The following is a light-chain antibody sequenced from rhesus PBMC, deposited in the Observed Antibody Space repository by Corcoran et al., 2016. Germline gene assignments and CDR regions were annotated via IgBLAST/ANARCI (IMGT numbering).Light chain of an antibody. J-gene: IGKJ2*01. CDR3: QQGYNTPYS. CDR2: AAS. CDR1: QGISSW. V-gene: IGKV1-18*01. Sequence: DIQMTQSPSSLSASVGDKVTITCRASQGISSWLAWYQQKPGKAPQLLIYAASSLQSGVPSRFSGGGSGTDYTLTISSLQPEDFATYYCQQGYNTPYSFGQGTKVEIK.